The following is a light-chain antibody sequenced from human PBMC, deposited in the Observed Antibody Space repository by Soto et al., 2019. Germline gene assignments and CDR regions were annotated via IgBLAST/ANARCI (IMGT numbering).Light chain of an antibody. V-gene: IGKV1-39*01. J-gene: IGKJ5*01. CDR1: QTITSY. Sequence: EIQMTQASSALSASVGDNVTVTCRSSQTITSYLNWYQQKPGKAPKSLIYAASNLQSGVPSRFSGSGSGTDFTLTISSLQPEDFATYYCQQSYSTPITCGQGTRRAIK. CDR2: AAS. CDR3: QQSYSTPIT.